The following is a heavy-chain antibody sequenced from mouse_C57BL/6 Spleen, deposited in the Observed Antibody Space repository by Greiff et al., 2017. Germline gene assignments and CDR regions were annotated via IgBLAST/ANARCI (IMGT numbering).Heavy chain of an antibody. J-gene: IGHJ2*01. CDR3: AREGVTTDVYYFDY. CDR1: GYAFSSYW. D-gene: IGHD2-2*01. V-gene: IGHV1-80*01. CDR2: IYPGDGDT. Sequence: VQLQQSGAELVKPGASVKISCKASGYAFSSYWMNWVKQRPGKGLEWIGQIYPGDGDTNYNGKFKGKATLTADKSSSTAYMQLSSLTSEDSAVYFCAREGVTTDVYYFDYWGQGTTLTVSS.